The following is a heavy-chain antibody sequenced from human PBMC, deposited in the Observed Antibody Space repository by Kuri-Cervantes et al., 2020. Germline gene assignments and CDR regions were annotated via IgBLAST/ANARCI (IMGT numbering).Heavy chain of an antibody. D-gene: IGHD3-16*01. J-gene: IGHJ4*02. CDR3: ARGLTVIHGGGDY. CDR2: IIPIFGTA. V-gene: IGHV1-69*13. CDR1: GGTFSSYA. Sequence: SVKVSCRASGGTFSSYAISWVRQAPGQGLEWMGGIIPIFGTANYAQKFQGKVTITADESTSTAYMELSSLRSEDTAVYYCARGLTVIHGGGDYWGQGTLVTVSS.